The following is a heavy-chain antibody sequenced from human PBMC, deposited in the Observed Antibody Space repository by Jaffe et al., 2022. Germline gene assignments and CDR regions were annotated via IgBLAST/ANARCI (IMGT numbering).Heavy chain of an antibody. V-gene: IGHV3-21*01. CDR1: GFTFSSYS. CDR2: ISSSSSYI. CDR3: ARVRVWSGYKEAPFDI. Sequence: EVQLVESGGGLVKPGGSLRLSCAASGFTFSSYSMNWVRQAPGKGLEWVSSISSSSSYIYYADSVKGRFTISRDNAKNSLYLQMNSLRAEDTAVYYCARVRVWSGYKEAPFDIWGQGTMVTVSS. J-gene: IGHJ3*02. D-gene: IGHD3-3*01.